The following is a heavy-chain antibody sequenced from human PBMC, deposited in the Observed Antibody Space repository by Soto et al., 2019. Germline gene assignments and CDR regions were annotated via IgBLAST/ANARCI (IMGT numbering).Heavy chain of an antibody. CDR1: GYSFTSYW. J-gene: IGHJ4*02. CDR2: IDPSDSYT. V-gene: IGHV5-10-1*01. D-gene: IGHD3-9*01. CDR3: AKLPPRAQRLARYYFDY. Sequence: GESLKISCKGSGYSFTSYWISWVRQMPGKGLEWMGRIDPSDSYTNYSPSFQGHVTISADKSISTAYLQWSSLKASDTAIYYCAKLPPRAQRLARYYFDYWGQGTLVTVSS.